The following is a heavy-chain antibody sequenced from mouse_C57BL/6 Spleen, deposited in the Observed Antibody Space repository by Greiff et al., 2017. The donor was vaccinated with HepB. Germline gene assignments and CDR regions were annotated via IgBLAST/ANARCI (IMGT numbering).Heavy chain of an antibody. CDR2: IDPSDSYT. V-gene: IGHV1-59*01. D-gene: IGHD2-3*01. J-gene: IGHJ4*01. Sequence: QVQLQQPGAELVRPGTSVKLSCKASGYTFTSYWMHWVKQRPGQGLEWIGVIDPSDSYTNYNQKFKGKATLTVDTSSSTAYMQLSSLTSEDSAVYYCARGLIYDGYPYYYAMDYWGQGTSVTVSS. CDR1: GYTFTSYW. CDR3: ARGLIYDGYPYYYAMDY.